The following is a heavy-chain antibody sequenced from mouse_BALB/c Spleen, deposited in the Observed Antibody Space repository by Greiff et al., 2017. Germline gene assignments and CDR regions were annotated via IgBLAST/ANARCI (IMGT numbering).Heavy chain of an antibody. CDR2: IWSGGST. CDR1: GFSLTSYG. J-gene: IGHJ3*01. D-gene: IGHD2-14*01. V-gene: IGHV2-2*01. CDR3: ARDNASYDRVAY. Sequence: VQLQESGPGLVQPSQSLSITCTVSGFSLTSYGVHWVRQSPGKGLEWLGVIWSGGSTDYNAAFISRLSISKDNSKSQVFLKMNSLQTDDTAMYYCARDNASYDRVAYWGQGTLVTVSA.